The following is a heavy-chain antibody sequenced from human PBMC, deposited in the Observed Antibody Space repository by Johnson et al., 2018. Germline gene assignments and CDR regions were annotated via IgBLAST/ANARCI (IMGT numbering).Heavy chain of an antibody. CDR1: GFPFSSYS. V-gene: IGHV3-21*04. CDR2: ISSSSSYI. CDR3: ARDLTGTTLGVDAFDI. J-gene: IGHJ3*02. Sequence: QLSQSGLGLVKPWWSRRLSCAASGFPFSSYSMNWVRQAPGKGLEWVSSISSSSSYIYYADPVTGRFTISRYNAKNSLYLQKNSLRAEDTAVYYWARDLTGTTLGVDAFDIWGQGTMVTVSS. D-gene: IGHD1-7*01.